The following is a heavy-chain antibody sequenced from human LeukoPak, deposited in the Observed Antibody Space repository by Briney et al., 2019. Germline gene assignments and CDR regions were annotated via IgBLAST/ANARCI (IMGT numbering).Heavy chain of an antibody. CDR1: GGTFSSYT. V-gene: IGHV1-69*13. CDR3: ARGWQLGGDLGDVFDI. CDR2: IIPIFGTT. J-gene: IGHJ3*02. Sequence: SVKVSCKTSGGTFSSYTITWVRQAPGQGLEWMGGIIPIFGTTNYAQKFQGRVTITADESTSTAYMELSSLRSEDTAVYYCARGWQLGGDLGDVFDIWGQGTMVTVSS. D-gene: IGHD2-21*01.